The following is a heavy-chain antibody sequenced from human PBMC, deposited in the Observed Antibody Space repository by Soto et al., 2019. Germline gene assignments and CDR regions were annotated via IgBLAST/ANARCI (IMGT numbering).Heavy chain of an antibody. CDR3: ARGRFLPSIAARTIDAFDI. D-gene: IGHD6-6*01. J-gene: IGHJ3*02. CDR1: GFTFSSYE. V-gene: IGHV3-48*03. CDR2: ISSSGSTI. Sequence: GGSLRLSCAASGFTFSSYEMNWVRQAPGKGLEWVSYISSSGSTIYYADSVKGRFTISRDNAKNSLYLQMNSLRAEDTAVYYCARGRFLPSIAARTIDAFDIWGQGTMVTVSS.